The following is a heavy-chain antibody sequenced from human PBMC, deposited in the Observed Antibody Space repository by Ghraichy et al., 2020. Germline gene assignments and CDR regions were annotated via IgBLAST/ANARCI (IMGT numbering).Heavy chain of an antibody. CDR1: GFTFSSNV. J-gene: IGHJ4*02. CDR3: AKNLGSSLGSGFDY. CDR2: ISGSGGNT. D-gene: IGHD3-3*01. Sequence: RGSLRLSCAASGFTFSSNVMTWVRQVPWKGLEWVSVISGSGGNTYYVDSVKGRFTISRDNSKNTLYLQMNTLRAEDTAVYYCAKNLGSSLGSGFDYWGQGTLVLVSS. V-gene: IGHV3-23*01.